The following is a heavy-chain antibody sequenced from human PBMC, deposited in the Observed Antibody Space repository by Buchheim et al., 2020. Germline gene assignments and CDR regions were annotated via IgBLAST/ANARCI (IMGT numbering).Heavy chain of an antibody. D-gene: IGHD3-3*01. J-gene: IGHJ6*02. CDR1: GFTFSSYG. CDR2: ISYDGSNK. CDR3: AKAFPYYDFWSGYYTGYYYYGMDV. V-gene: IGHV3-30*18. Sequence: QVQLVESGGGVVQPGRSLRLSCAASGFTFSSYGMHWVRQAPGKGLEWVAVISYDGSNKYYADSVKGRFTISRDNSKNTLYLQMNSLRAEDTAVYYCAKAFPYYDFWSGYYTGYYYYGMDVWGQGTT.